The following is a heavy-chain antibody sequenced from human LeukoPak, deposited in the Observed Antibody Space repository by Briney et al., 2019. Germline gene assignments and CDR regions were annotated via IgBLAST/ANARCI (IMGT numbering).Heavy chain of an antibody. D-gene: IGHD3-22*01. CDR3: ARAGGAYYYDSSGYYSPFGY. J-gene: IGHJ4*02. CDR1: GFTFSSYS. V-gene: IGHV3-21*01. CDR2: ISCSSSYI. Sequence: PGGSLRLSCAASGFTFSSYSMNWVRQAPGKGLEWVSSISCSSSYIYYADSVKGRFTISRDNAKNSLYLQMNSLRAEDTAVYYCARAGGAYYYDSSGYYSPFGYWGQGTLVTVSS.